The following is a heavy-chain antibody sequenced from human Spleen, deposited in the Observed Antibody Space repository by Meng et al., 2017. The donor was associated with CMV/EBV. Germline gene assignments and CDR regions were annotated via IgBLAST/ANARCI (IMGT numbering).Heavy chain of an antibody. CDR2: IEKTGREK. CDR1: GFIFGDFW. Sequence: GGSLRLSCEGCGFIFGDFWMNWVRQAPGKGLEWVASIEKTGREKFYVDSVKGRFTISRDNAKNSLYLQMNPLRAEDTAVYYCARGHYSFQCWGQGTLVTVSS. J-gene: IGHJ4*02. CDR3: ARGHYSFQC. D-gene: IGHD6-13*01. V-gene: IGHV3-7*01.